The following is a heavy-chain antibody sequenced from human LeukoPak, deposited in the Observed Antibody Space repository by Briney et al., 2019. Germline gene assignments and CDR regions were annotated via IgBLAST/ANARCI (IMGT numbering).Heavy chain of an antibody. CDR3: ARETATGWFDP. D-gene: IGHD1-14*01. J-gene: IGHJ5*02. CDR1: GGSISSYY. Sequence: SETLSLTCTVSGGSISSYYWSWIRQPPGKGLEGIGYIYYSGSTNYNPSLTSRVTISVDTSKNQFSLKLSSVTAADTAVYYCARETATGWFDPWGQGTLVTVSS. CDR2: IYYSGST. V-gene: IGHV4-59*01.